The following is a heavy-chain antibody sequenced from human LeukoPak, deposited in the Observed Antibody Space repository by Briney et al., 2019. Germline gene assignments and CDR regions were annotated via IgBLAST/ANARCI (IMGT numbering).Heavy chain of an antibody. CDR2: IWPGHSDT. Sequence: GESLKISCKASGYSFTSYFIAWARQLPGKGLEWMGFIWPGHSDTRYSPSLQGQVTISADESTSTAYLHWSSLKASDTAIYYCARQGGMAVTGSLFWWAFDIWGQGTMVTVSS. CDR3: ARQGGMAVTGSLFWWAFDI. CDR1: GYSFTSYF. V-gene: IGHV5-51*01. D-gene: IGHD6-19*01. J-gene: IGHJ3*02.